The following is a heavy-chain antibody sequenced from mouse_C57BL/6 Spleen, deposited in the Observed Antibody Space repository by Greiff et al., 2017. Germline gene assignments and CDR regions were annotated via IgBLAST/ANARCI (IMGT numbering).Heavy chain of an antibody. V-gene: IGHV5-4*01. Sequence: EVKLVESGGGLVKPGGSLKLSCAASGFTFSSYAMSWVRQTPEKRLEWVATISDGGSSTYYPDNVKGRFTLSRDNAKNNLYLQMSHLKSEDTAMYYCERDDYYGSSSYAMDYWGQGTSVTVSS. CDR2: ISDGGSST. CDR3: ERDDYYGSSSYAMDY. J-gene: IGHJ4*01. CDR1: GFTFSSYA. D-gene: IGHD1-1*01.